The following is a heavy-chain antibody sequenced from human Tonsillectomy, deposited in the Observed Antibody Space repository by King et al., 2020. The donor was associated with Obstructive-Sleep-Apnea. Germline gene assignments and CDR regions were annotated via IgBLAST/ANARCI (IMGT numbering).Heavy chain of an antibody. V-gene: IGHV3-7*01. D-gene: IGHD2-2*01. CDR2: IKQDGSEG. J-gene: IGHJ4*02. CDR3: ARAREYYCSSTSCYDGGDY. Sequence: VQLVESGGGLVQPGGSLRLSCAASGFTFSSYWMTWVRRAPGMGLEWVANIKQDGSEGYYWDSVKGRFTISRDNAKNSLYLQMNSLRDEDTAVYYCARAREYYCSSTSCYDGGDYWAREPWSPSPQ. CDR1: GFTFSSYW.